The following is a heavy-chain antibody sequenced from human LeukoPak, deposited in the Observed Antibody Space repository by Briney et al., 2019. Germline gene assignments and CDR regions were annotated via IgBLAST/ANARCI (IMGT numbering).Heavy chain of an antibody. D-gene: IGHD2/OR15-2a*01. CDR2: ISAGSDYT. V-gene: IGHV3-23*01. CDR1: GFTFSSYG. CDR3: ARGLTSSAPYFSYFDY. Sequence: QAGGSLRLSCAASGFTFSSYGMSWVRPAPGKGLEWVSAISAGSDYTNYADSVKGRFTISRDSSKNMLYVQMNSLRAEDTAVHYCARGLTSSAPYFSYFDYWGQGTLVSVSS. J-gene: IGHJ4*02.